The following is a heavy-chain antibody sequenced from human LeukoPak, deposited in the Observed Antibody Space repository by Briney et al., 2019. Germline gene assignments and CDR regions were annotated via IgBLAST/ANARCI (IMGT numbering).Heavy chain of an antibody. CDR1: GGSFSGYY. D-gene: IGHD3-3*01. CDR2: INHSGST. CDR3: ARVDVLRFLEWTYDAFDI. V-gene: IGHV4-34*01. J-gene: IGHJ3*02. Sequence: SETLSLTCAVYGGSFSGYYWSWIRQPPGKGLEWIGEINHSGSTNYNPSLKSRVTISVDTSKNQFSLKLGSVTAADTAVYYCARVDVLRFLEWTYDAFDIWGQGTMVTVSS.